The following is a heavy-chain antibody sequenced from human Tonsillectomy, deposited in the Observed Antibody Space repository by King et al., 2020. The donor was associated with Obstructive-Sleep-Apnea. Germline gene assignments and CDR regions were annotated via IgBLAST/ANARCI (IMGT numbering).Heavy chain of an antibody. J-gene: IGHJ4*02. CDR3: AGGGDY. D-gene: IGHD3-10*01. Sequence: QLQESGPGLVKPSGTLCLTCAVSGGSSSRSNWWGWVRQPPGKGLEGIVEFYQIGSTNHTPSLTSRVTISVDKSKNQVSLKLSSVTAADTAVYFCAGGGDYWGQGTLVTVSS. V-gene: IGHV4-4*02. CDR2: FYQIGST. CDR1: GGSSSRSNW.